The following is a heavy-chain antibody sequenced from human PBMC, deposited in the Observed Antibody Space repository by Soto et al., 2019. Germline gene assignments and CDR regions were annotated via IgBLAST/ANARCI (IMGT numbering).Heavy chain of an antibody. Sequence: SETLSATFAVYCGSFSGYYWSWIRPPPWTVLEWMGEINHSGSTNYNPSLKSRVTISVDTYKNQFSLKPSYVTAADKAVYYCARRRVLYYDFWSGYHYGMDVWGQGTTVTVS. CDR1: CGSFSGYY. CDR3: ARRRVLYYDFWSGYHYGMDV. D-gene: IGHD3-3*01. V-gene: IGHV4-34*01. CDR2: INHSGST. J-gene: IGHJ6*01.